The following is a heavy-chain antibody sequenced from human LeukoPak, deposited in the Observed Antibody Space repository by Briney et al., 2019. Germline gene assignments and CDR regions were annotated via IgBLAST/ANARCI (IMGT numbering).Heavy chain of an antibody. CDR3: ARDLSIAAAGIVTIDY. CDR1: GYTFTGYY. D-gene: IGHD6-13*01. CDR2: INPNSGGT. J-gene: IGHJ4*02. Sequence: ASVKDSCKASGYTFTGYYMHWVRQAPGQGLEWMGWINPNSGGTNYAQKFQGWVTMTRDTSISTAYMELSRLRSDDTAVYYCARDLSIAAAGIVTIDYWGQGTLVTVSS. V-gene: IGHV1-2*04.